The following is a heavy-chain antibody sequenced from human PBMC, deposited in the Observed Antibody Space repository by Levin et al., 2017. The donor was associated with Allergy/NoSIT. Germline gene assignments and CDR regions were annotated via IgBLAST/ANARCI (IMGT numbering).Heavy chain of an antibody. D-gene: IGHD1-1*01. CDR3: GDDNYHSPFNY. V-gene: IGHV3-23*01. CDR1: GFTFSTYA. Sequence: GGSLRLSCAASGFTFSTYAMTWVRQAPGKGLEWVSTVSGNGDTTYYADSVKGRFSISRDNPKNTLYLQMNSLRAEDTAVYYCGDDNYHSPFNYWGQGTLVTVSS. CDR2: VSGNGDTT. J-gene: IGHJ4*02.